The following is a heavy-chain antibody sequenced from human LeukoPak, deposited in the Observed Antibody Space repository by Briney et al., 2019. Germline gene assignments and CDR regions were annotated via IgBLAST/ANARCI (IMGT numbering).Heavy chain of an antibody. V-gene: IGHV1-69*05. CDR1: GGTFSSYA. Sequence: SVKVSCKASGGTFSSYAISWVRQAPGQGLEWMGGIIPIFGTANYAQKFQGRVTITTDESTSTAYMELSSLRSEDTAVYYCARGYYDSSGYIQDAFDIWGQGTMVTVSS. D-gene: IGHD3-22*01. CDR3: ARGYYDSSGYIQDAFDI. J-gene: IGHJ3*02. CDR2: IIPIFGTA.